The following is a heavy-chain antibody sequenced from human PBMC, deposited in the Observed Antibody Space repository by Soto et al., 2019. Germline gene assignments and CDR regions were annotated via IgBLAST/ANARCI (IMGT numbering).Heavy chain of an antibody. CDR2: IYYSGST. Sequence: KPSETLSLTCTVSGGSISSGDYYWSWIRQPPGKGLEWTGYIYYSGSTYYNPSLKSRVTISVDTSKNQFSLKLSSVTAADTAVYYCARGARYYDFWSGNYYYYGMDVWGQGTTVTVSS. J-gene: IGHJ6*02. V-gene: IGHV4-30-4*01. CDR1: GGSISSGDYY. D-gene: IGHD3-3*01. CDR3: ARGARYYDFWSGNYYYYGMDV.